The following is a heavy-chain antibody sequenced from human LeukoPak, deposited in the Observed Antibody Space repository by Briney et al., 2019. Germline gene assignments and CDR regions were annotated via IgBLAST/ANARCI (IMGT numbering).Heavy chain of an antibody. Sequence: GESLTLSCAASGFTFSGSWMSWVRQAPGKGLEWVATIKGDVSGKFYVDSVRGRFAISRDDAKSSLFLQMDSLRSEDTAVYYCTKDTHDYWGQGTLVTVSS. CDR1: GFTFSGSW. V-gene: IGHV3-7*04. CDR3: TKDTHDY. J-gene: IGHJ4*02. CDR2: IKGDVSGK.